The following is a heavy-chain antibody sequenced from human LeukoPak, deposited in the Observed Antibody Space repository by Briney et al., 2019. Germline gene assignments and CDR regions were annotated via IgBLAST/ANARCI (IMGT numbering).Heavy chain of an antibody. V-gene: IGHV4-34*01. D-gene: IGHD1-26*01. CDR3: ARLGRVRIPTYYYYGMDV. CDR2: INHSGST. CDR1: GGSFSGYY. Sequence: SETLSLTCAVYGGSFSGYYWSWIRQPPGKGLEWIGEINHSGSTNYNPSLKSRVTISVDTSKNQFSLKLSSVTAADTAVHYCARLGRVRIPTYYYYGMDVWGQGTTVTVSS. J-gene: IGHJ6*02.